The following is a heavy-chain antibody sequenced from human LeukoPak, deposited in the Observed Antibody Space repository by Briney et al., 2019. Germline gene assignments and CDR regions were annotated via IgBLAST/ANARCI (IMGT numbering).Heavy chain of an antibody. D-gene: IGHD2-2*01. Sequence: SETLSLTCAVYGGSFGGYYWSWIRQPPGKGLEWIGEINHSGSTNYNPSLKSRVTISVDRSKNQFSLKLSSVTAADTAVYYCARSGWVPAAPFDYWGQGTLVTVSS. V-gene: IGHV4-34*01. J-gene: IGHJ4*02. CDR1: GGSFGGYY. CDR3: ARSGWVPAAPFDY. CDR2: INHSGST.